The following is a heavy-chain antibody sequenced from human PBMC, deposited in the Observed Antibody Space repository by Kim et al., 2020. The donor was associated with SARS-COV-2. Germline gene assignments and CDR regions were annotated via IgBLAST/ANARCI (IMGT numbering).Heavy chain of an antibody. CDR1: GFTFSSYD. CDR3: ARGYCSSTSCYAGYYYGMGG. D-gene: IGHD2-2*01. V-gene: IGHV3-13*04. J-gene: IGHJ6*02. Sequence: GGSLRLSCAASGFTFSSYDMHWVRQATGKGLEWVSAIGTAGDTYYPGSVKGRFTISRENAKNSLYLQMNSLRAGDTAVYYCARGYCSSTSCYAGYYYGMGGWGQGTTVAVSS. CDR2: IGTAGDT.